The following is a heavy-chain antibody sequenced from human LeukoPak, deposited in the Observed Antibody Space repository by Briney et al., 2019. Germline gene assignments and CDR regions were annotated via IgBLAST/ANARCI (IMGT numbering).Heavy chain of an antibody. CDR3: ARDSGIAVAGTPDY. CDR1: GYTFTSYG. Sequence: ASVKVSCKASGYTFTSYGISWVRQAPGQGLEWMGWISAYNGNTNYAQKLQGRVTVTTDTSTSTAYMELRSLRSDDTAVYYCARDSGIAVAGTPDYWGQGTLVTVSS. D-gene: IGHD6-19*01. V-gene: IGHV1-18*01. J-gene: IGHJ4*02. CDR2: ISAYNGNT.